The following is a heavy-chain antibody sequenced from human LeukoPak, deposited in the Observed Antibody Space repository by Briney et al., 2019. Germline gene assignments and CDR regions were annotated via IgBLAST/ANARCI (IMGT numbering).Heavy chain of an antibody. CDR2: ISRSGSTK. Sequence: GGSLRLSCAASGFTFSDYNMRWIRQAPGKGLEWVSSISRSGSTKYYADSVKGRFTISRDNAKNSLFLQMNSLRAEDTAVYYCARAMYGGNSGFCYLDYWGQGILVTVSS. V-gene: IGHV3-11*01. J-gene: IGHJ4*02. CDR1: GFTFSDYN. CDR3: ARAMYGGNSGFCYLDY. D-gene: IGHD4-23*01.